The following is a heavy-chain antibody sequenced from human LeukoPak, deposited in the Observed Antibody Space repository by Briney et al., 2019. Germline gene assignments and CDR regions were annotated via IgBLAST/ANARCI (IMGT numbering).Heavy chain of an antibody. J-gene: IGHJ5*02. CDR1: AGSISSHY. CDR2: IYYSGST. D-gene: IGHD2-15*01. CDR3: ARHRVVARERWFDP. Sequence: SETLSLTCTVSAGSISSHYWNWIRQPPGKGLEWIGYIYYSGSTYYNPSLKSRVTISVDTSKNQFSLKLSSVTAADTAVYYCARHRVVARERWFDPWGQGTLVTVSS. V-gene: IGHV4-59*04.